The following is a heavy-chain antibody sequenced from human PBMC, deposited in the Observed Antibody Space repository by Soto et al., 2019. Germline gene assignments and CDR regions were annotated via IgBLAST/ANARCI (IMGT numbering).Heavy chain of an antibody. V-gene: IGHV3-74*01. CDR1: GFTFSSYW. D-gene: IGHD5-18*01. CDR2: INSDGSST. Sequence: GGSLRLSCAASGFTFSSYWMHWVRQAPGKGLVWVSRINSDGSSTSYADSVKGRFTISRDNAKDTLYLQMNSLRAEDTAVYYCAKYYMVTRSPFDYWGQGTLVTVSS. J-gene: IGHJ4*02. CDR3: AKYYMVTRSPFDY.